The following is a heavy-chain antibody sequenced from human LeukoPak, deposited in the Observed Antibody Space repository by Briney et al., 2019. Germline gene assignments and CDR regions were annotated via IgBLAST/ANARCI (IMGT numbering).Heavy chain of an antibody. CDR1: GFTFNKYA. J-gene: IGHJ3*01. CDR2: INSDGGST. CDR3: ARGYYSSSRFDS. Sequence: GGSLRLSCSASGFTFNKYALHWVRQAPGKGLEYVSGINSDGGSTYYADSVKGKFTISRDNAKNTLYLQMSSLRPEDTAVYYCARGYYSSSRFDSWGQGTMVTVSS. D-gene: IGHD6-13*01. V-gene: IGHV3-64D*06.